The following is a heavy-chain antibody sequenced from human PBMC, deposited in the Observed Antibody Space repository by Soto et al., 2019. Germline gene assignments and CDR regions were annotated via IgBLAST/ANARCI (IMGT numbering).Heavy chain of an antibody. CDR2: ISYDGSNK. V-gene: IGHV3-30*18. CDR3: AKERGYDILTGYRGYYYGMDV. J-gene: IGHJ6*02. CDR1: GFTFSSYG. Sequence: QVQLVESGGGVVQPGRSLRLSCAASGFTFSSYGMHWVRQAPGKGLEWVAVISYDGSNKYYADSVKGRFTISRDNSKNTLYLQMNSLRAEDTAVYYCAKERGYDILTGYRGYYYGMDVWGQGTTVTVSS. D-gene: IGHD3-9*01.